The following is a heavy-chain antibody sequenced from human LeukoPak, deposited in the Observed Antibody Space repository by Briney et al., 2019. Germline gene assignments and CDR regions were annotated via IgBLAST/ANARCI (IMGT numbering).Heavy chain of an antibody. D-gene: IGHD2-2*01. V-gene: IGHV3-7*01. CDR1: GFTFSHHW. CDR3: AKDPSQLPNGRQDQRSLQH. Sequence: GGSLRLSCSGSGFTFSHHWMTWVRQAPGKGLGWVANIKFDGSEKFYGDSVKGRFTIPRDNAKNSLYLQMNSLRAEDTAVYYCAKDPSQLPNGRQDQRSLQHWGQGTLVTVSS. CDR2: IKFDGSEK. J-gene: IGHJ1*01.